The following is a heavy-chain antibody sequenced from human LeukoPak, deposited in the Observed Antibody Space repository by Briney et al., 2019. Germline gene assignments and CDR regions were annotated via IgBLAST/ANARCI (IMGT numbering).Heavy chain of an antibody. J-gene: IGHJ4*02. CDR1: GASISSGDYY. V-gene: IGHV4-31*03. D-gene: IGHD3-10*01. CDR3: ATVDLNMVRGIQD. Sequence: SETLSLTCTVSGASISSGDYYWIWIRQHPGKGLEWIGYINYSGGTYRNPSLKSRVTISVDTSKNQFSVTLNSVTAADTAVYYCATVDLNMVRGIQDWGQGALVTVPS. CDR2: INYSGGT.